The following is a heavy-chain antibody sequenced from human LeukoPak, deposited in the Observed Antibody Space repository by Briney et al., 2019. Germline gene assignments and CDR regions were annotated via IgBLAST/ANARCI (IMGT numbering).Heavy chain of an antibody. Sequence: TGGSLRLSCAASGFTFSSYSMIWVRQAPGKRLEWISFISSSSGTIYYADSVKGRFTISRDNAKNSLYLQMNSLRDEDTAVYYCVRDRAGGNSVWFDPWGQGTLVTVSS. CDR1: GFTFSSYS. J-gene: IGHJ5*02. CDR2: ISSSSGTI. D-gene: IGHD4-23*01. CDR3: VRDRAGGNSVWFDP. V-gene: IGHV3-48*02.